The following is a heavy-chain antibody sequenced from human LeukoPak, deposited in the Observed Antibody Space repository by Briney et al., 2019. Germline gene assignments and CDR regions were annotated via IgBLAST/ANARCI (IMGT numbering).Heavy chain of an antibody. Sequence: GGSLSLSCVASGFTFSSYSMNWVRQAPGKGLEWVSYIRSTGSPIYYADSVKGRFTISRDNARNSLYLQMNSLRDEDTAVYYCVRDPDALDFWGQGTLVTVSS. CDR1: GFTFSSYS. CDR2: IRSTGSPI. V-gene: IGHV3-48*02. J-gene: IGHJ4*02. CDR3: VRDPDALDF.